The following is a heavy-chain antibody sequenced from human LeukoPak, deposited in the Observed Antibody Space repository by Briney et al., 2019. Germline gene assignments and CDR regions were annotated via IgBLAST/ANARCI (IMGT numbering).Heavy chain of an antibody. D-gene: IGHD2-2*01. CDR3: ARSASWDRGY. CDR2: IKQDGSET. Sequence: PGGSLRLSCAVSGLSFSDYFMSWIRQAPGKGLEWVASIKQDGSETYYVDSVKGRRTISRDNAKNSLYLHMNSLRVEDTAVYYCARSASWDRGYWGQGTLVTVSS. V-gene: IGHV3-7*01. J-gene: IGHJ1*01. CDR1: GLSFSDYF.